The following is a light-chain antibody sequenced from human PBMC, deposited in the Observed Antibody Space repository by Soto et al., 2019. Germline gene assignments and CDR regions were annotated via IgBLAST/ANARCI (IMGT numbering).Light chain of an antibody. V-gene: IGLV2-8*01. CDR2: EVS. CDR1: SSDIGGYNY. CDR3: SSXXXXVXXX. Sequence: QSALTQPPSASGSPGQSVTISCTGTSSDIGGYNYVSWYQQHPGKAPKLMIYEVSKRPSGVPDRFSGSKSGNTASLTVSGLQAEDEADYYCSSXXXXVXXXFGGX. J-gene: IGLJ2*01.